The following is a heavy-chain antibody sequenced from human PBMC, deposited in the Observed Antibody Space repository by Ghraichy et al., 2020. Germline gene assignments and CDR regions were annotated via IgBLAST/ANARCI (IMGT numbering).Heavy chain of an antibody. CDR1: GGSFSGYY. CDR3: ARVRGVVSSSPEPPQGMDV. D-gene: IGHD2-21*01. V-gene: IGHV4-34*01. CDR2: INHSGST. Sequence: SETLSLTCAVYGGSFSGYYWSWIRQPPGKGLEWIGEINHSGSTNYNPSLKSRVTISVDTSKNQFSLKLSSVTAADTAVYYCARVRGVVSSSPEPPQGMDVWGQGTTVTVSS. J-gene: IGHJ6*02.